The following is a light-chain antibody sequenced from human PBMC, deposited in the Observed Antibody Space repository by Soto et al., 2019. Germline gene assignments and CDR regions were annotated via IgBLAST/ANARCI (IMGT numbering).Light chain of an antibody. Sequence: QSVLTQPASVSGSPGQSITISCTGTSSDVGSYNLVSWYQQHPGKATKLMNYEVSKRPSGVSNRFSGSKTGNTASLAISGLQAEDEADYYCCSYAGRSRVFGTGTKVTVL. V-gene: IGLV2-23*02. J-gene: IGLJ1*01. CDR2: EVS. CDR3: CSYAGRSRV. CDR1: SSDVGSYNL.